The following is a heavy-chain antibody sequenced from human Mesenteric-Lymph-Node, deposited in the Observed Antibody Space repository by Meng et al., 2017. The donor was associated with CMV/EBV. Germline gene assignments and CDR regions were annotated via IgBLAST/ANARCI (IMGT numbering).Heavy chain of an antibody. CDR1: GASIRSSRTY. CDR2: IFYRGSA. CDR3: ARDTLTYSYGPGWIDH. J-gene: IGHJ5*02. V-gene: IGHV4-39*02. Sequence: ESVSRLVQPADYLSRNCTGAGASIRSSRTYWGWIRQLPGKGLEWIGSIFYRGSAHYNPALQSRVTTSIDKSKNEFFLNLGSVTAAYTAMYFCARDTLTYSYGPGWIDHWGQGTLVTVSS. D-gene: IGHD3-10*01.